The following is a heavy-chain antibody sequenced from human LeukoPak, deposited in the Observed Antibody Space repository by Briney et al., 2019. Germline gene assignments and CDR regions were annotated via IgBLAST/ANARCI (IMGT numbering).Heavy chain of an antibody. Sequence: QHGGSLRLSCAASGFTFSSYGMHWVRQAPGKGLEWVAVIWYDGSNKYYADSVKGRFTISRDNSKNTLYLQMNSLRAEDTAVYYCARDGGYSYGFAFDIWGQGTMVTVSS. CDR2: IWYDGSNK. V-gene: IGHV3-33*01. J-gene: IGHJ3*02. CDR1: GFTFSSYG. D-gene: IGHD5-18*01. CDR3: ARDGGYSYGFAFDI.